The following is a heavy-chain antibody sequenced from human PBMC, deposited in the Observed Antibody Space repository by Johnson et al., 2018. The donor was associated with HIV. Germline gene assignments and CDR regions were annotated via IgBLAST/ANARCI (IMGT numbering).Heavy chain of an antibody. CDR2: ISGSGGST. Sequence: VQLVESGGGVVQPGRSLRLSCAASGFTFSSYAMSWVRQAPGKGLEWVSAISGSGGSTYYADSVKGRFTISRDNSKNTLYLQMNSLRAEDTAVYYCARGVRFGYYGSGSYYDPPIWGQGTMVTVSS. V-gene: IGHV3-23*04. D-gene: IGHD3-10*01. CDR3: ARGVRFGYYGSGSYYDPPI. J-gene: IGHJ3*02. CDR1: GFTFSSYA.